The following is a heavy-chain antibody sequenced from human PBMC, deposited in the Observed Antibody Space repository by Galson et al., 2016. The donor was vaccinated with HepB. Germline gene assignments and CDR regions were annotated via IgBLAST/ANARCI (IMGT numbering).Heavy chain of an antibody. D-gene: IGHD1-14*01. CDR2: INSDGSST. CDR1: GFTFSTYW. V-gene: IGHV3-74*01. CDR3: VRKPTTGSGNSFEM. J-gene: IGHJ3*02. Sequence: SLRLSCAASGFTFSTYWMHWVRQAPGKGLEWVSRINSDGSSTTYADSVKGRFTVSRDNARNTLYLQISSLRVEDTAVYYCVRKPTTGSGNSFEMWGQGTMVTVSS.